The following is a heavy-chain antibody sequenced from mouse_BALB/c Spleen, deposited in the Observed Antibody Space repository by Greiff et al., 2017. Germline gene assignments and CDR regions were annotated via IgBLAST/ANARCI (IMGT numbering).Heavy chain of an antibody. D-gene: IGHD2-3*01. J-gene: IGHJ3*01. CDR1: GFSLTSYG. CDR2: IWSGGST. CDR3: ARNYDGYHGGFAY. V-gene: IGHV2-2*02. Sequence: VQGVESGPGLVQPSQSLSITCTVSGFSLTSYGVHWVRQSPGKGLEWLGVIWSGGSTDYNAAFISRLSISKDNSKSQVFFKMNSLQANDTAIYYCARNYDGYHGGFAYWGQGTLVTVSA.